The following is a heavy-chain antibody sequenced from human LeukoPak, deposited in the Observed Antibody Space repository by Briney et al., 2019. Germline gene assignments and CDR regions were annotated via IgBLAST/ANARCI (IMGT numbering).Heavy chain of an antibody. CDR3: ARAYPGGQDAFDL. Sequence: GASVKVSCKASGYTFISYDINWVRQATGQGLEWMGWMNPNSGNTGYAQKFQGRVTMTRNTPISTAYMGLSSVTSEDTAVYYCARAYPGGQDAFDLWGQGTVVTVSS. D-gene: IGHD2-15*01. J-gene: IGHJ3*01. V-gene: IGHV1-8*01. CDR2: MNPNSGNT. CDR1: GYTFISYD.